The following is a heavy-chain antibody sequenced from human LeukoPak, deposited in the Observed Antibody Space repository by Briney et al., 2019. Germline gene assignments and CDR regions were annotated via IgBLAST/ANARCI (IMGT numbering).Heavy chain of an antibody. D-gene: IGHD6-19*01. V-gene: IGHV4-39*01. CDR1: GGSISSSSYY. CDR3: VRHRRTALAGPFEY. Sequence: PSETLSLTCSVSGGSISSSSYYWGWIRQPPGKGMEWIGSIYYSGSAHYNPSLKSRVTISPDTSKSQFSLRLTSVTAADTAVYYCVRHRRTALAGPFEYWGQGTPVTVSS. CDR2: IYYSGSA. J-gene: IGHJ4*02.